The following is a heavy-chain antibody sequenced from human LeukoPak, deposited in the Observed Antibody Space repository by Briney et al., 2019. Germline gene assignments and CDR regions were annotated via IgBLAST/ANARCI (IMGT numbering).Heavy chain of an antibody. J-gene: IGHJ6*03. CDR3: ARGPSYCSGGSCFPYYYYYYMDV. V-gene: IGHV1-69*05. Sequence: ASVKVSCKASGGTFSSYAISWVRQAPGQGLEWMGRIIPIFGTANYAQKFQGRVTITTDESTSTAYMELSSLRSGDTAVYYCARGPSYCSGGSCFPYYYYYYMDVWGKGTTVTVSS. CDR1: GGTFSSYA. CDR2: IIPIFGTA. D-gene: IGHD2-15*01.